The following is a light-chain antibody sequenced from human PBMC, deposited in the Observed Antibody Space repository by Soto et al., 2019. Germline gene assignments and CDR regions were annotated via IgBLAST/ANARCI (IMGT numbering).Light chain of an antibody. V-gene: IGKV1-5*01. CDR2: DAS. CDR3: QQYTTYPYT. J-gene: IGKJ2*01. Sequence: STLSASVGDRVPITCRASQSISNWLAWYQQKPGKAPKLLIYDASRLQSGIPSRFSGSGSGTEFTLTISSLQPDDFATYYCQQYTTYPYTFGQGTKVDIK. CDR1: QSISNW.